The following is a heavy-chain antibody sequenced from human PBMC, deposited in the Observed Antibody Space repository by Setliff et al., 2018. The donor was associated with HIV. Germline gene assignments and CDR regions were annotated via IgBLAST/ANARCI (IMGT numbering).Heavy chain of an antibody. J-gene: IGHJ3*02. CDR1: NDSITYYY. Sequence: SETLSLTCSVSNDSITYYYWNWIRQPPGKGREWIGNIFASENTNYNPSLKSRFTMSVDTSKNQFSLKLRSVTAADTDVYYCARQITSVTTEKLVVNDAFDIWGQGIMVTVSS. V-gene: IGHV4-59*01. CDR2: IFASENT. CDR3: ARQITSVTTEKLVVNDAFDI. D-gene: IGHD3-22*01.